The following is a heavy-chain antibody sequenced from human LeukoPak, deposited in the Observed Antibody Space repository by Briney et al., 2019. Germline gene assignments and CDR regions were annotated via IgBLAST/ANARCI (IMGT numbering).Heavy chain of an antibody. V-gene: IGHV3-30*02. Sequence: GGSLRLSCAASGFTFSSYGMHWVRQAPGKGLEWVAFIRYDGSNKYYADSVKGRFTISRDNAKNSLYLQLNSLRADDTAVYYCARIESYGSGYYHFYYMDVWGKGTTVTVSS. CDR1: GFTFSSYG. CDR2: IRYDGSNK. J-gene: IGHJ6*03. CDR3: ARIESYGSGYYHFYYMDV. D-gene: IGHD3-10*01.